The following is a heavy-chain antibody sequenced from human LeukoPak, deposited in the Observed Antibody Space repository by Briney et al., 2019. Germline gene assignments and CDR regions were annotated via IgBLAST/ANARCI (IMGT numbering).Heavy chain of an antibody. J-gene: IGHJ4*02. V-gene: IGHV3-23*01. CDR1: GFTFSSYA. Sequence: PGGSLRLFCAASGFTFSSYAMSWVRQAPGQGLEFVSAITGTGTTAFYADSVKGRFTVSRDNSKNTLYLQMNSLRADDSAAYYCAKEDSWTYYRGADFWGQGTLVTVSS. CDR2: ITGTGTTA. D-gene: IGHD1-26*01. CDR3: AKEDSWTYYRGADF.